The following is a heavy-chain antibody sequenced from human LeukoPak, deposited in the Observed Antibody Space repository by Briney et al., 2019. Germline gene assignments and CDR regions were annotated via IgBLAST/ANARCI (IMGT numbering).Heavy chain of an antibody. V-gene: IGHV3-23*01. Sequence: GGSLRLSCAASGFTFSSYAMSWVRQAPGKGLEWLSAISGSGGSTYYADSVKGRFTISRDNSKNTLYLQMNSLRAEDTAVYYCAKMDYYDSSGYPPVDYWGQGTLVTVSS. D-gene: IGHD3-22*01. J-gene: IGHJ4*02. CDR2: ISGSGGST. CDR1: GFTFSSYA. CDR3: AKMDYYDSSGYPPVDY.